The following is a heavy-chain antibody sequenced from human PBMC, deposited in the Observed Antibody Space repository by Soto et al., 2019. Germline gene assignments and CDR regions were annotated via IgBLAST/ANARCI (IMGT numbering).Heavy chain of an antibody. CDR2: IVPNVGTV. CDR3: ARRDTSGFLRYFDN. D-gene: IGHD3-22*01. J-gene: IGHJ4*02. Sequence: QMQLVQSGAEVKKPGSSVKVSCKASGGTLSSFINYPINWVRQAPGQGLEWMGGIVPNVGTVNYAQKFQGRVTITAEKSTGTAYLELSSLRSEDTALYYCARRDTSGFLRYFDNWGQGTLVTVSS. CDR1: GGTLSSFINYP. V-gene: IGHV1-69*06.